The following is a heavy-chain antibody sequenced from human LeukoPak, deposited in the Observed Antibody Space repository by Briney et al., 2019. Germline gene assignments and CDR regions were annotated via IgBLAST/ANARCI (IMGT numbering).Heavy chain of an antibody. V-gene: IGHV1-46*01. J-gene: IGHJ4*02. D-gene: IGHD6-13*01. CDR2: INPTGGST. CDR3: ALYSSTWY. CDR1: GYTFTTYY. Sequence: ASVKVSCKASGYTFTTYYIHWVRQAPGQGLEWMGIINPTGGSTTYAQKFQGRVTMTRDTSTSTVFMEVNSLRSEDTAVYYCALYSSTWYWGQGALVTVSS.